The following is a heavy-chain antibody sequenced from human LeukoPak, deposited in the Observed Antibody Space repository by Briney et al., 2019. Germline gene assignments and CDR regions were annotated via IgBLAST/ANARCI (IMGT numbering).Heavy chain of an antibody. V-gene: IGHV4-39*07. D-gene: IGHD5-18*01. J-gene: IGHJ4*02. Sequence: SETLSLTCIVSGGSISSSSYYWAWIRQPPGKGLERIGSIYYNGITYYHPSLRSRVTISIDPSNNQFSLMLSSVTAADTAVYYCARDLYSYNLDAEFWGQGTLVTVSS. CDR3: ARDLYSYNLDAEF. CDR2: IYYNGIT. CDR1: GGSISSSSYY.